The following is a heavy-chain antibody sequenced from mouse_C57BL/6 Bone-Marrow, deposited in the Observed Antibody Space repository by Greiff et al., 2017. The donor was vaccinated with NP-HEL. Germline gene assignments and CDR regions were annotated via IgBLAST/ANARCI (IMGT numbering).Heavy chain of an antibody. CDR3: ARIALYYYGSSPLAY. D-gene: IGHD1-1*01. V-gene: IGHV8-8*01. CDR1: GFSLSTFGMG. Sequence: QVTLKVSGPGILQPSQTLSLTCSFSGFSLSTFGMGLGWIRQPSGMGLEWLAHIWWDDDKYYHPALKSRLTISKATSNNQVFLKIANVDTADTATYYCARIALYYYGSSPLAYWGQGTLVTVSA. CDR2: IWWDDDK. J-gene: IGHJ3*01.